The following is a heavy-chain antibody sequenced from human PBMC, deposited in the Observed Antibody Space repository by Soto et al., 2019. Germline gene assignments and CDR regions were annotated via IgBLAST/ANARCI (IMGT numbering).Heavy chain of an antibody. CDR1: GYSIISGSY. J-gene: IGHJ4*01. D-gene: IGHD6-19*01. V-gene: IGHV4-38-2*02. CDR2: IYHGGTT. CDR3: ARVHVMVVAGSTFDY. Sequence: SETLSLTCTVSGYSIISGSYWAWIRQPPGKGPEWIASIYHGGTTFYNPSLKSRITISVDTSNNQFSLKLTSVTAADTAVYYCARVHVMVVAGSTFDYWGHGTLVTVSS.